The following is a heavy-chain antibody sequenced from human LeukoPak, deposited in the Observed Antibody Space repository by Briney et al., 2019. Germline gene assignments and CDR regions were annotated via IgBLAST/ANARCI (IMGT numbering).Heavy chain of an antibody. V-gene: IGHV3-48*02. CDR3: ARPTGELDY. Sequence: GGSLRLSCAASGFIFSSYNMEWVRQAPGKGLEWVSYISSTGTTTNYADSVKGRFTISRDNAKNSLYLQMNSLRDEDTAVYYCARPTGELDYWGQGTLVTVSS. CDR1: GFIFSSYN. D-gene: IGHD3-10*01. J-gene: IGHJ4*02. CDR2: ISSTGTTT.